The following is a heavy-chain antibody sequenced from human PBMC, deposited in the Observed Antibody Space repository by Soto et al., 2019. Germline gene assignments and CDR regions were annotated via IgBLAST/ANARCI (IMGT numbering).Heavy chain of an antibody. CDR3: AKGRGVLGSWYEKDAFDI. D-gene: IGHD6-13*01. V-gene: IGHV3-23*01. J-gene: IGHJ3*02. CDR2: ISGSGGST. Sequence: PGGSLRLSWAASGFTFSSYAMIWVRQATGKGLEWVSAISGSGGSTYYADSVKGRFTISRDNSKNTLYLQMNSLRAEDTAVYYCAKGRGVLGSWYEKDAFDIWGQGTMVTVSS. CDR1: GFTFSSYA.